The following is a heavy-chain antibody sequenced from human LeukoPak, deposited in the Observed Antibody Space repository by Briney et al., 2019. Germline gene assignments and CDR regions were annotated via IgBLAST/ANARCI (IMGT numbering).Heavy chain of an antibody. CDR3: ARAAEYSSGWYLFDY. Sequence: SETLSLTCTVSGGSISSYYWTWIRQSAGKGLEWIGRIYPTGSTNYNPSLKSRVTMSVDTSKNQFSLKLSSVTAADTAMYYCARAAEYSSGWYLFDYWGQGTLVAVSA. J-gene: IGHJ4*02. CDR2: IYPTGST. V-gene: IGHV4-4*07. D-gene: IGHD6-19*01. CDR1: GGSISSYY.